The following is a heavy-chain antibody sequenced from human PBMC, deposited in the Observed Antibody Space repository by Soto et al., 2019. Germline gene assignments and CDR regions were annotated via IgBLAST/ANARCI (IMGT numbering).Heavy chain of an antibody. J-gene: IGHJ4*02. V-gene: IGHV1-69*02. CDR2: IIPILGIA. CDR3: AMEYCSSTSCYRDY. D-gene: IGHD2-2*02. CDR1: GGTFSSYT. Sequence: QVQLVQSGAEVKKPGSSVKVSCKASGGTFSSYTISWVRQAPGQGLEWMGRIIPILGIANYAQKFQGRVTIAAYKTXSTAYMELSSLRSEDTAVYYCAMEYCSSTSCYRDYWGQGTLVTVSS.